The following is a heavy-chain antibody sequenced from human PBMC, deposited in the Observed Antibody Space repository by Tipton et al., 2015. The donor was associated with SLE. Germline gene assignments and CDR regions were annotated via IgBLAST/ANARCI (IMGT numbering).Heavy chain of an antibody. CDR1: GGSFSGYY. CDR2: INHSGST. D-gene: IGHD3-22*01. CDR3: ARHPYYYDSSGYYRDY. Sequence: LRLSCAVYGGSFSGYYWSWIRQPPGKGLEWFGEINHSGSTNYNPSLKSRVTISVDTSKNQFSLKLSSVTAADAAVYYCARHPYYYDSSGYYRDYWGQGTLVTVSS. J-gene: IGHJ4*02. V-gene: IGHV4-34*01.